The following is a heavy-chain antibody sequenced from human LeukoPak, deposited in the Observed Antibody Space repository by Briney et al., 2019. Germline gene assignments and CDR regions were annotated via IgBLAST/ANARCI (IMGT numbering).Heavy chain of an antibody. CDR1: GFTVSSNY. CDR3: ACSIVSRPPFDY. J-gene: IGHJ4*02. Sequence: GGSLRLSCAASGFTVSSNYMGWVRQAPGKGLEWVSVIYSGGTTYYADSVEGRFTISRDNSKNTLYLQMNSLRAEDTAVYYCACSIVSRPPFDYWGQRTLVTVSS. V-gene: IGHV3-66*01. CDR2: IYSGGTT. D-gene: IGHD6-6*01.